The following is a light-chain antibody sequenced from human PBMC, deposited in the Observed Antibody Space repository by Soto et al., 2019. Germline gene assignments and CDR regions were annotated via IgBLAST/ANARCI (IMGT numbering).Light chain of an antibody. J-gene: IGLJ2*01. CDR2: EDN. CDR1: SGSIASNY. CDR3: QSYDSSNPHVV. V-gene: IGLV6-57*02. Sequence: NFMLTQPHSVSEYPGKTVTISCTGSSGSIASNYVQWYQQRPGSAPTTVIYEDNQRPSGVPDRFSGSIDSSSNSASLTISGLKTEDEADYYCQSYDSSNPHVVFGGGTKLTVL.